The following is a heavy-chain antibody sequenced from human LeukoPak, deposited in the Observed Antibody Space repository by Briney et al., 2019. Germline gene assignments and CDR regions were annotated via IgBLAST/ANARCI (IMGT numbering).Heavy chain of an antibody. CDR3: ARHGLSRNYGGKKGYFQH. J-gene: IGHJ1*01. CDR2: IYYSGST. D-gene: IGHD4-23*01. Sequence: SETLSLTCTVSGGSISSSSYYWGWIRQPPGKGLEWIGSIYYSGSTNYNPSLKSRVTISVDTSKNQFSLKLSSVTAADTAVYYCARHGLSRNYGGKKGYFQHWGQGTLVTVSS. CDR1: GGSISSSSYY. V-gene: IGHV4-39*01.